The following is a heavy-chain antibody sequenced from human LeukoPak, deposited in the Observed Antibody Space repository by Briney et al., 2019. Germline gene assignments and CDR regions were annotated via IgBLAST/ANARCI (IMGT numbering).Heavy chain of an antibody. V-gene: IGHV3-30*04. CDR2: ISYDGSNK. CDR3: ARDPDGDYYFDY. Sequence: GGSLRLSCAASGFTFSSYAMHWVRQAPGKGLEWVAVISYDGSNKYYADSVKGRFTISRDNSKNTLYLQMNSLRAEDTAVYYCARDPDGDYYFDYWGQGTLVTVSS. J-gene: IGHJ4*02. CDR1: GFTFSSYA. D-gene: IGHD3-10*01.